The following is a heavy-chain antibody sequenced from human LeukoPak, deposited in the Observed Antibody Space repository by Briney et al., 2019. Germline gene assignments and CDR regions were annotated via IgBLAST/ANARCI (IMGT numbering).Heavy chain of an antibody. D-gene: IGHD2-15*01. CDR3: VRDLRRMVATTAYLHQ. CDR1: GFSFSDYS. V-gene: IGHV3-21*01. CDR2: ISRGSGHV. J-gene: IGHJ1*01. Sequence: PGGSLRLSCTASGFSFSDYSMNWVRQAPGKGLEWVASISRGSGHVYHADSLEGRFTISRDDAKNTLYLQMNSLRVEDMAIYYCVRDLRRMVATTAYLHQWGQGTLVTVSS.